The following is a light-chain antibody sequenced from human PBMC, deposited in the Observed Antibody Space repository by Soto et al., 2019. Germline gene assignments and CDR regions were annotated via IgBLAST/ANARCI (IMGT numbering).Light chain of an antibody. Sequence: DIQMTQSPSALSASVGDRVTITCRASQSVSNWFAWYRQKPGEAPKLLIYEGSTLERGVPSRVSGSGSGTEFTLTISSLQPAAFATFYCQQYDNDARTSGQGAKGDVK. V-gene: IGKV1-5*03. CDR1: QSVSNW. CDR3: QQYDNDART. J-gene: IGKJ1*01. CDR2: EGS.